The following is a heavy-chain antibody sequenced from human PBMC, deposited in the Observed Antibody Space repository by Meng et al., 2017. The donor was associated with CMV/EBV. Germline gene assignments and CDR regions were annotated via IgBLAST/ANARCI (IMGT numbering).Heavy chain of an antibody. V-gene: IGHV5-51*01. CDR3: ARRGSNWNYFES. CDR2: SNPGDSDT. CDR1: GYSFNTHW. D-gene: IGHD1-1*01. Sequence: GESLKISCQGSGYSFNTHWIAWVRQMPWKGLEWMGISNPGDSDTRYSPSFQGQVTISVDKSITTAYLQWTSLKTSDTAMYYCARRGSNWNYFESWGQGTLVTVSS. J-gene: IGHJ4*02.